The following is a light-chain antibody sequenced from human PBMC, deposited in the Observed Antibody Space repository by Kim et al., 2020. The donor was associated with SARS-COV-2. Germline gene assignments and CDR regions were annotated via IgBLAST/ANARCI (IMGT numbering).Light chain of an antibody. CDR2: VNSDGSH. J-gene: IGLJ3*02. V-gene: IGLV4-69*01. Sequence: QPVLTQSPSASASLGASVKLTCTLSSGHSNYAIAWHQQKPEKGPQYLMRVNSDGSHSKADGIPDRFSGTSSGAERYLTISGLQSEDEADYYCQTWGTGIQVFGGGTQLTVL. CDR1: SGHSNYA. CDR3: QTWGTGIQV.